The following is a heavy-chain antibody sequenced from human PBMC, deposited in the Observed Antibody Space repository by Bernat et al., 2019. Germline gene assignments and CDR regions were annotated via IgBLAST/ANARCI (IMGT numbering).Heavy chain of an antibody. CDR3: AGFSLYGDYGYYYYGMDV. J-gene: IGHJ6*02. D-gene: IGHD4-17*01. CDR2: IYYSGST. CDR1: GGSISSGGYY. V-gene: IGHV4-31*03. Sequence: QVQLQESGPGLVKPSQTLSLTCTVSGGSISSGGYYWSWIRQPPGKGLEWIGYIYYSGSTYYNPSLKSRVTISVDTSKNQFSLKLSSVTAADTAVYYCAGFSLYGDYGYYYYGMDVWGQGTTVTVSS.